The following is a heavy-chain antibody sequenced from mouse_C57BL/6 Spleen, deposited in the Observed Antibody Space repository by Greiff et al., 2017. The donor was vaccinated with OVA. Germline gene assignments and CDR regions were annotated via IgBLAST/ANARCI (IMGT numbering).Heavy chain of an antibody. Sequence: EVKLVESGPELVKPGASVKISCKASGYSFTGYYMNWVKQSPEKSLEWIGEINPSTGGTTYNQKFKAKATLTVDKSSSTAYMQLKSLTSEDSAVYYCARPYFDYWGQGTTLTVSS. J-gene: IGHJ2*01. CDR1: GYSFTGYY. V-gene: IGHV1-42*01. CDR2: INPSTGGT. CDR3: ARPYFDY.